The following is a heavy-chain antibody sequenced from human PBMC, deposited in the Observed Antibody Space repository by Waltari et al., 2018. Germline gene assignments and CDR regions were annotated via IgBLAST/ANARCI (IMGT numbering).Heavy chain of an antibody. Sequence: QLQLQESGPGLVKPSETLSLTCTVSGGSISSSSYYWGWIRQPPGKGLEWIGRIYYSGSTYYNPSLKSRVTISVDTSKNQFSLKLSSVTAADTAVYYCARRGYSYGYVDYWGQGTLVTVSS. D-gene: IGHD5-18*01. J-gene: IGHJ4*02. CDR3: ARRGYSYGYVDY. CDR1: GGSISSSSYY. V-gene: IGHV4-39*07. CDR2: IYYSGST.